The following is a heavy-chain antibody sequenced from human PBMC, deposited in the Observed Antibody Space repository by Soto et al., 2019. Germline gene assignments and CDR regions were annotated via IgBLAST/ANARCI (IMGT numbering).Heavy chain of an antibody. Sequence: GGSLRLSCAASAFPFSSYGMNWVRKAPGKGLEWVSAISASGGNTYYADSVKGRFTISRDNSKNILYLQMTSLRVEDTALYYCAKETGHRGAYDYWGQGTLVTVSS. J-gene: IGHJ4*02. CDR1: AFPFSSYG. CDR3: AKETGHRGAYDY. D-gene: IGHD1-26*01. V-gene: IGHV3-23*01. CDR2: ISASGGNT.